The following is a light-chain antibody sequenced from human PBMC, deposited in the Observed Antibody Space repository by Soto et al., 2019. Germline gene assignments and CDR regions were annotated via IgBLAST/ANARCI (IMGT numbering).Light chain of an antibody. CDR1: QTIMTY. Sequence: PSVGDEVTINCRASQTIMTYLNWYQLKQGKPPRLLIYAASSLQSGVPSRFSGSGSGTDFTLTSSSLQPEDFATYSCQQSYNSPQTFGRGTRLEIK. CDR3: QQSYNSPQT. V-gene: IGKV1-39*01. J-gene: IGKJ5*01. CDR2: AAS.